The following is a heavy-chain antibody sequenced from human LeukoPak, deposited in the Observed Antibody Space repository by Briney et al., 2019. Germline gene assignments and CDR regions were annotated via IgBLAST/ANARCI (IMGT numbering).Heavy chain of an antibody. CDR3: AREVGQLLYMDV. J-gene: IGHJ6*03. CDR1: GGSISSGSYY. D-gene: IGHD6-6*01. Sequence: PSETLSPTCTVSGGSISSGSYYWSWIRQPAGKGLEWIGRIYTSGSTNYNPSLKSRVTISVDTSKNQFSLKLSSVTAADTAVYYCAREVGQLLYMDVWGKGTTVTVSS. CDR2: IYTSGST. V-gene: IGHV4-61*02.